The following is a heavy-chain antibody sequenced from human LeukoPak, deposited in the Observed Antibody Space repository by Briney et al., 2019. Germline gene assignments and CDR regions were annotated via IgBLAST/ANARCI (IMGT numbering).Heavy chain of an antibody. CDR1: GGSISSYY. D-gene: IGHD4-17*01. V-gene: IGHV4-59*01. J-gene: IGHJ2*01. Sequence: PSETLSLTCTVSGGSISSYYWSWIRQPPGKGLEWIGYIYHSGSTNYNPSLKSRVTISVDTSKNQFSLKLSSVTAADTAVYYCARAPHYGEGNWYFDLWGRGTLVTVSS. CDR2: IYHSGST. CDR3: ARAPHYGEGNWYFDL.